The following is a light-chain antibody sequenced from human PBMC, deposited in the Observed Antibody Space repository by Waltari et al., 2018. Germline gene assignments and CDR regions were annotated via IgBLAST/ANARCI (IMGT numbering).Light chain of an antibody. CDR3: QQYINYWT. CDR2: MAS. CDR1: QNLDRL. J-gene: IGKJ1*01. V-gene: IGKV1-5*03. Sequence: TQSPSTLSAFVGDQVTFTCRASQNLDRLLAWYQQKPGKAPRLLIYMASNLESGVPSRFSGSGSGTEFTLTINSLQPDDFATYYCQQYINYWTFGQGTKVQ.